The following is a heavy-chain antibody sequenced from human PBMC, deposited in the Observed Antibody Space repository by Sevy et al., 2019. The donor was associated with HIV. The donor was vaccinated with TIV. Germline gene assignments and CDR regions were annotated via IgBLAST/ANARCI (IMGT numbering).Heavy chain of an antibody. CDR1: GGSITSLY. CDR3: AGENAWGSGYS. D-gene: IGHD6-25*01. V-gene: IGHV4-59*08. CDR2: IYYNGHI. J-gene: IGHJ4*02. Sequence: SETLSLTCTVSGGSITSLYWNWIRQPPGKGLEWIANIYYNGHINYNPSLKSRVTLSLHTSKNQFSLRLRSVTAADTAMYYCAGENAWGSGYSWGQGTLVTVSS.